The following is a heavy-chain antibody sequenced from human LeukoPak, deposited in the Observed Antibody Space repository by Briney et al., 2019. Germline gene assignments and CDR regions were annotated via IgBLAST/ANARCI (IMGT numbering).Heavy chain of an antibody. J-gene: IGHJ4*02. V-gene: IGHV4-4*07. CDR1: GGSISSYY. Sequence: SETLSLTCTVSGGSISSYYWSWIRQPAGKGLEWIGRIYTSGSTNYNPSLKSRVTISVDKSKNQFSLKLSSVTAADTAVYYCAREPRTYGDFYYFDYWGQGTLVTVSS. D-gene: IGHD4-17*01. CDR2: IYTSGST. CDR3: AREPRTYGDFYYFDY.